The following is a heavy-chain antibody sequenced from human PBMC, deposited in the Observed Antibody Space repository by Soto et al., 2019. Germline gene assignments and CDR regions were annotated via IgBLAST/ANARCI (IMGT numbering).Heavy chain of an antibody. V-gene: IGHV3-11*06. D-gene: IGHD3-22*01. Sequence: GSLRLSCAASGFTFSDYYMSWIRQAPGKGLEWVSYISSSSSYTNYADSVKGRFTISRDNAKNSLYLQMNSLRAEDTAVYYCATDPNSTGSFGRFDYWGQGAQVT. J-gene: IGHJ4*02. CDR1: GFTFSDYY. CDR2: ISSSSSYT. CDR3: ATDPNSTGSFGRFDY.